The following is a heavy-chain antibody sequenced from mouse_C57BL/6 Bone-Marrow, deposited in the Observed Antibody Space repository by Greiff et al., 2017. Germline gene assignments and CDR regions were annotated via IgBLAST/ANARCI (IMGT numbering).Heavy chain of an antibody. CDR2: IDPETGGT. CDR3: TSWYYDYDKAWFAY. CDR1: GYTFTDYE. D-gene: IGHD2-4*01. V-gene: IGHV1-15*01. J-gene: IGHJ3*01. Sequence: QVQLKESGAELVRPGASVTLSCKASGYTFTDYEMHWVKQTPVHGLEWIGAIDPETGGTAYNQKFKGKAILTADKSSSTAYMELRSLTAEDSAVYYCTSWYYDYDKAWFAYWGQGTLVTVSA.